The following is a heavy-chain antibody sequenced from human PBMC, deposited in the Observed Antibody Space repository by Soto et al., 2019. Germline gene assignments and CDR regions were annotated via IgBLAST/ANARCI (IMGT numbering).Heavy chain of an antibody. CDR1: GGSISSYY. CDR2: IYYSGST. CDR3: ARDDSGVYSTNYYGMDV. D-gene: IGHD1-26*01. Sequence: LSLTCTVSGGSISSYYWSWIRQPPGKGLEWIGYIYYSGSTNYNPSLKSRVTISVDTSKNQFSLKLSSVTAADTAVYYCARDDSGVYSTNYYGMDVWGQGTTVTVSS. J-gene: IGHJ6*02. V-gene: IGHV4-59*01.